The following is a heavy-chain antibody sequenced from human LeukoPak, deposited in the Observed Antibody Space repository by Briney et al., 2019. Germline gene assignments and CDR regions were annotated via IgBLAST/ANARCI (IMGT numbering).Heavy chain of an antibody. Sequence: ASVKVSCKASGYTFTDYYIHWVRQAPGQGLEWMGWINPNSGGTNYAQKFQGRVTMTRDTSISTAYMELSRLRSDDTAVYYCARALGIAAAGDYFDYWGQGTLVTVSS. CDR1: GYTFTDYY. J-gene: IGHJ4*02. D-gene: IGHD6-13*01. V-gene: IGHV1-2*02. CDR3: ARALGIAAAGDYFDY. CDR2: INPNSGGT.